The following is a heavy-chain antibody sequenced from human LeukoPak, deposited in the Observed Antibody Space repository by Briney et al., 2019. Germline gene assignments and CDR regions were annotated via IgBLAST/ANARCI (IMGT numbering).Heavy chain of an antibody. D-gene: IGHD3-16*01. Sequence: GGSLRLSCSASGFTFSDYDMNWVRQAPGKGLEWVSSISYLSSHVYYGDSVKGRFSISRDNAENSLYLQMNSLGAEDTAIYYCGRAFPPLRTSSAGDLWGQGILVTVSS. J-gene: IGHJ4*02. CDR2: ISYLSSHV. CDR1: GFTFSDYD. CDR3: GRAFPPLRTSSAGDL. V-gene: IGHV3-21*01.